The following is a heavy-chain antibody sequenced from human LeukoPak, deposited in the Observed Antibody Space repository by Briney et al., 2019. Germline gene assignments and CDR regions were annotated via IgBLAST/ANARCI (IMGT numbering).Heavy chain of an antibody. D-gene: IGHD5-18*01. J-gene: IGHJ4*02. V-gene: IGHV4-38-2*02. CDR3: ARGRRIYGYSPRDY. Sequence: SETLSLTCTVSGYSISSGYYWGWIRQPPGKGLEWIGSIYHSGSTYYNPSLKSRVTISVDTSKNQFSLKLSSVTAADTAVYYCARGRRIYGYSPRDYWGQGTLVTVSS. CDR1: GYSISSGYY. CDR2: IYHSGST.